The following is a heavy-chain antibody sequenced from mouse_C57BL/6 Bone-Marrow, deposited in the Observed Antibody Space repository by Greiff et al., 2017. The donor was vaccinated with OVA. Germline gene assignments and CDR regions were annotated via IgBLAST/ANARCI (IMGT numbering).Heavy chain of an antibody. CDR3: ARSRYGSSAFAY. D-gene: IGHD1-1*01. J-gene: IGHJ3*01. V-gene: IGHV1-66*01. CDR2: IYPGSGNT. CDR1: GYSFTSYY. Sequence: VQLQQSGPELVKPGASVKISCKASGYSFTSYYIHWVKQRPGQGLEWIGWIYPGSGNTKYNEKFKGKATLTADTSSSTAYMQLSSLTSEDSAVYYCARSRYGSSAFAYWGQGTLVTVSA.